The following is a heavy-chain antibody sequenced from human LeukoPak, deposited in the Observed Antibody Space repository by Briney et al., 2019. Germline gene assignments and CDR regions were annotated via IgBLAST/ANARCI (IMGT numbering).Heavy chain of an antibody. CDR1: GGSISSSSYY. V-gene: IGHV4-39*01. J-gene: IGHJ4*02. Sequence: PSETLSLTCTVSGGSISSSSYYWGWIRQPPGKGLEWIGSIYYSGSTYYNPSLKSRVTISVDTSKNQFSLKLSSVTAADTAVYYCARLYGSTWGYFDFWGQGTLVDVSS. CDR3: ARLYGSTWGYFDF. CDR2: IYYSGST. D-gene: IGHD6-13*01.